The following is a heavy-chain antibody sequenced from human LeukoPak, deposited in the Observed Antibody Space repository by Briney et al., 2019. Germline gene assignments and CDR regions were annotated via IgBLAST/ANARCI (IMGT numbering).Heavy chain of an antibody. CDR3: ARHYYDGSDYYPWYFDY. Sequence: SETLSLTCTVSGGSFSSSTYYWGWIRQPPGKGLEWIGSMYYSGSTYYNQSLKSRVTISVDTSKNQLSLKLTSVTAADTAVYYCARHYYDGSDYYPWYFDYWGQGTLVTVSS. J-gene: IGHJ4*02. D-gene: IGHD3-22*01. CDR2: MYYSGST. V-gene: IGHV4-39*01. CDR1: GGSFSSSTYY.